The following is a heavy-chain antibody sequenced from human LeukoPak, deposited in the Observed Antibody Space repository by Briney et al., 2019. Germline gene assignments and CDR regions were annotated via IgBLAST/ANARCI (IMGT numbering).Heavy chain of an antibody. D-gene: IGHD3-10*01. V-gene: IGHV4-34*01. CDR1: GGSFSGYY. J-gene: IGHJ3*02. CDR2: INHSGST. Sequence: SETLSLTCAVYGGSFSGYYWSWIRQPPGKGLEWIGEINHSGSTNYNPSLKSRVTISVDTSKNQFSLKLSSVTAADTAVYYCARASPYYGSGSYYTYAFDIWGQGTMATVSS. CDR3: ARASPYYGSGSYYTYAFDI.